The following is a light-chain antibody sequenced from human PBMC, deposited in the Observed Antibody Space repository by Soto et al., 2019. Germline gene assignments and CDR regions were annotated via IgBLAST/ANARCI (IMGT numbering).Light chain of an antibody. CDR3: QPANSLQLT. CDR1: QDVSSW. J-gene: IGKJ4*01. Sequence: DIQVTQSPSSVSASVGDRVTITCRTSQDVSSWLAWYQQKPGKAPELLIYYASTLQTGVPSRFSRSGSGTDFTLTISSLQPEDFATYYCQPANSLQLTFGGGTQVEIK. CDR2: YAS. V-gene: IGKV1-12*01.